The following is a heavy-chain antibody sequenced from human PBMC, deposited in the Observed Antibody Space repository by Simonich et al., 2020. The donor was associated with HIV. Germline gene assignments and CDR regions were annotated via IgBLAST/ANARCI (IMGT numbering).Heavy chain of an antibody. CDR2: INHFGST. Sequence: QVQLQQWGAGLLKPSETLSLTCAVYIGSFSGDFWSWIRHPPGKGPEWIGKINHFGSTNYTRALKSRVTISVDTSKNQFYLRLSSVTAADTAVYYCARRRILTTYYFRDYYYYMDVWGEGTTVTVSS. CDR1: IGSFSGDF. CDR3: ARRRILTTYYFRDYYYYMDV. J-gene: IGHJ6*03. D-gene: IGHD3-9*01. V-gene: IGHV4-34*01.